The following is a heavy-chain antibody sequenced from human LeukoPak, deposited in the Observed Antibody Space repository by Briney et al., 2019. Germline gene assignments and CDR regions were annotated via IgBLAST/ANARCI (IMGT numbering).Heavy chain of an antibody. J-gene: IGHJ5*02. CDR3: ARHSCGGDCTTDWFDP. D-gene: IGHD2-21*02. CDR2: TYYRSKWYN. V-gene: IGHV6-1*01. Sequence: SQTLSLTCAISGDSVSSNSVAWNWIRQSPSRGLEWLGRTYYRSKWYNDYAVSVKSRITINPDTSKNQFSLQLSSETPEDTAVYYCARHSCGGDCTTDWFDPWGQGTLVTVSS. CDR1: GDSVSSNSVA.